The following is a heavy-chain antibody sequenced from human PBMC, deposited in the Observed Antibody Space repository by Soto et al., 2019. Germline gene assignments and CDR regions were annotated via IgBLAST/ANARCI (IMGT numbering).Heavy chain of an antibody. J-gene: IGHJ4*02. CDR1: GYTLTELS. Sequence: ASVKVSCKVSGYTLTELSMHWVRQAPGKGLEWMGGFDPEDGETIYAQKFQGRVTMTEDTSTDTAYMELSSLRSEDTAVYYGETTPACSSTSCYNEFDYWGQGTLVTVSS. D-gene: IGHD2-2*02. CDR2: FDPEDGET. CDR3: ETTPACSSTSCYNEFDY. V-gene: IGHV1-24*01.